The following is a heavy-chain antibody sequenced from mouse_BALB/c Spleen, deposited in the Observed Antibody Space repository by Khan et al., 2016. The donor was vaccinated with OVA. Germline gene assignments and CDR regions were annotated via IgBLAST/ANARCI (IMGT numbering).Heavy chain of an antibody. CDR2: IWSGGIT. Sequence: QMQLLQSGPGLVQPSQSLSITCTVSGFSLANYGVHWVRQSPGKGLEWLGVIWSGGITDYNATFISRLSISKDNSKGQVFFKVNSLQANDTAIYYCARNRNGYLDSWGQGSTLTVSS. CDR3: ARNRNGYLDS. J-gene: IGHJ2*01. D-gene: IGHD1-1*02. V-gene: IGHV2-2*02. CDR1: GFSLANYG.